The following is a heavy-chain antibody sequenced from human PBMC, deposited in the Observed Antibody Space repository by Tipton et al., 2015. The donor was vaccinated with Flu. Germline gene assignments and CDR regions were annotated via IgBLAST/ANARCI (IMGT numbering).Heavy chain of an antibody. Sequence: TLSLTCTVSGGSIGSYYWNWIRQPPGKGLEWVGYIYNNQYTKYSPSLKRRVTISVDSSRKQFSLQLRSVTAADTAVYYCARDPSLGMPEYFDSWGQGTMVTASS. J-gene: IGHJ4*02. CDR1: GGSIGSYY. CDR3: ARDPSLGMPEYFDS. D-gene: IGHD2-2*01. CDR2: IYNNQYT. V-gene: IGHV4-4*08.